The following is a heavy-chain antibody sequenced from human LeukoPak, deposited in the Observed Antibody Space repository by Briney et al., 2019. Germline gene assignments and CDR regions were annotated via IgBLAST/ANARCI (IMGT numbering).Heavy chain of an antibody. CDR3: ARVTHTELSTWFDP. J-gene: IGHJ5*02. CDR1: GGTFNNYA. V-gene: IGHV1-69*13. Sequence: ASVKVSCKASGGTFNNYAINWVRQAPGQGLGWMGGIIPIFGSSNCAQKFQGRVTITADESTTTAYMELSSLRSEDTAVYYCARVTHTELSTWFDPWGQGTLVTVSS. CDR2: IIPIFGSS. D-gene: IGHD5-18*01.